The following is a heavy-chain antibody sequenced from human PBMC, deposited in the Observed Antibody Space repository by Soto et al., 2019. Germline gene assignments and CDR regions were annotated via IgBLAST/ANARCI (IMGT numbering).Heavy chain of an antibody. J-gene: IGHJ3*02. CDR2: IYYSGST. CDR1: GGSLSSCSYY. V-gene: IGHV4-39*01. Sequence: SETLPLTCTVSGGSLSSCSYYWGWVRQAPGKGLEWIGSIYYSGSTYYNPSLKSRVTISVDTSKNQFSLKLSSVTAADTAVYYCARLFYPCGGVIVPNDAFDIWGQGTMVT. CDR3: ARLFYPCGGVIVPNDAFDI. D-gene: IGHD3-16*02.